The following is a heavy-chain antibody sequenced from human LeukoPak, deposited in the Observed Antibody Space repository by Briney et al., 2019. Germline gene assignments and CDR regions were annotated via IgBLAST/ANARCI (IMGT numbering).Heavy chain of an antibody. CDR2: ISWNSGSI. CDR3: AKGVDWDYYDSSGYYYPVGWFDP. V-gene: IGHV3-9*01. J-gene: IGHJ5*02. CDR1: GFTFDDYA. D-gene: IGHD3-22*01. Sequence: QPGGSLRLSCAASGFTFDDYAMHWVRQAPGKGLEWVSGISWNSGSIGYADSVKGRFTISRDNAKNSLYLQMNSLRAEDTALHYCAKGVDWDYYDSSGYYYPVGWFDPWGQGTLVTVSS.